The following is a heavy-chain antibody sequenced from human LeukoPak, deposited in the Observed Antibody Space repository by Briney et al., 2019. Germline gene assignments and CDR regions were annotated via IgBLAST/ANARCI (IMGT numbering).Heavy chain of an antibody. CDR1: GGSISSGGYY. Sequence: SQTLSLTCTVSGGSISSGGYYWSWIRQPPGKGLEWIGYIYHSGSTYYNPSLKSRVTISVDRSKNQFSLKLSSVTAADTAVYYCAREGGLGGGVVVITTNAFDIWGQGTMVTVSS. CDR2: IYHSGST. D-gene: IGHD3-22*01. V-gene: IGHV4-30-2*01. J-gene: IGHJ3*02. CDR3: AREGGLGGGVVVITTNAFDI.